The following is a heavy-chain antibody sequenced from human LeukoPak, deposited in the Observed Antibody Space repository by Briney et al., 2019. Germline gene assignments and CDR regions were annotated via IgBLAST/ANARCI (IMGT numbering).Heavy chain of an antibody. V-gene: IGHV1-69*05. CDR1: GGTFSSYA. CDR3: ARDLSDYDILTGYPNWFDP. D-gene: IGHD3-9*01. CDR2: IIPIFGTA. Sequence: SVKVSCKASGGTFSSYAISWVRQAPGQGLEWMGGIIPIFGTANYAQKFQGRVTITTDESTSTAYMELSSLRSEDTAVYYCARDLSDYDILTGYPNWFDPWGQGTLVTVSS. J-gene: IGHJ5*02.